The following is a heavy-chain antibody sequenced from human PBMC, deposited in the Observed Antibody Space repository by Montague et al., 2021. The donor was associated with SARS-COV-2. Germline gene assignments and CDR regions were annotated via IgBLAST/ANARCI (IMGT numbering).Heavy chain of an antibody. CDR2: IHYTGNT. Sequence: SETLSLTCTVSGGSITNNIDYWAWIRQPPGKGLERIGSIHYTGNTYYNPSLKSRVTISVVTSKNHFTLKLSSVTAAETAVYYCARLKRYFDSSGSPSAFDFWGQGTKVTVSS. CDR1: GGSITNNIDY. V-gene: IGHV4-39*02. D-gene: IGHD3-22*01. J-gene: IGHJ3*01. CDR3: ARLKRYFDSSGSPSAFDF.